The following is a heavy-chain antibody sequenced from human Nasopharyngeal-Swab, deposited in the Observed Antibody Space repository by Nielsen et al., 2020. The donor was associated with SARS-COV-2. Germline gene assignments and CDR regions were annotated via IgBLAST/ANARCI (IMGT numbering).Heavy chain of an antibody. D-gene: IGHD1-26*01. CDR1: GGSISNSNW. J-gene: IGHJ4*02. CDR2: IYHSGST. Sequence: GVPRLSCAVSGGSISNSNWWSWVRQPPGKGLEWIGEIYHSGSTNYNPFLKSRVTISVDKSKNQFSLKLSSMTAADTAVYYCARGEGAVDYWGQGTLVTVSS. CDR3: ARGEGAVDY. V-gene: IGHV4-4*02.